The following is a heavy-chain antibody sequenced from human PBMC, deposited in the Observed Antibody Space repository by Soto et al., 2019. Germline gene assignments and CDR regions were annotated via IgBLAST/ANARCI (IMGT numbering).Heavy chain of an antibody. CDR3: ARNFYDTGNYYARIDY. D-gene: IGHD3-10*01. CDR1: GFSSTTSGMC. J-gene: IGHJ4*02. Sequence: SGPTLMNPTQTLTLTWTFSGFSSTTSGMCVSWIRQPPGKALEWLALIDWDDDKFYVTSLKTRLTISRDTSKNQVVLTMTNMDPLDTATYYCARNFYDTGNYYARIDYWGPGTLVTVSS. CDR2: IDWDDDK. V-gene: IGHV2-70*01.